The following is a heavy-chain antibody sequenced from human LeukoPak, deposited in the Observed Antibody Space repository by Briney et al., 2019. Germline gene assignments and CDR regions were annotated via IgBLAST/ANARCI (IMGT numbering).Heavy chain of an antibody. J-gene: IGHJ6*03. V-gene: IGHV4-39*01. CDR1: GGSISSSSYY. CDR2: IYYSGST. D-gene: IGHD1-26*01. CDR3: ARRYSGSYSQYYYYMDV. Sequence: SKTLSLTCTVSGGSISSSSYYWGWIRQPPGKGLEWIGSIYYSGSTYYNPSLKSRVTISVDTSKNQFSLKLSSVTAADTAVYYCARRYSGSYSQYYYYMDVWGKGTTVTVSS.